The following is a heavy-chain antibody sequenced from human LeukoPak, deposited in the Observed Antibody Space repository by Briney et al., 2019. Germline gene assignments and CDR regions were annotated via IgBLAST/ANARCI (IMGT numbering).Heavy chain of an antibody. D-gene: IGHD3-10*01. V-gene: IGHV4-30-4*08. CDR3: ARHSGWTPYYYYYMDV. CDR1: GGSISSGDYY. CDR2: IYYSGST. Sequence: SQTLSLTCTVSGGSISSGDYYWSWIRQPPGKGLEWIGYIYYSGSTYYNPSLKSRVTISVDTSKNQFSLKLSSVTAADTAVYYCARHSGWTPYYYYYMDVWGKGTTVTVSS. J-gene: IGHJ6*03.